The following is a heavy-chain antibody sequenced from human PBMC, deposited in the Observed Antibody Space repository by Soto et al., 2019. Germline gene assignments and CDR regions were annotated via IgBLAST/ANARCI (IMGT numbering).Heavy chain of an antibody. CDR1: GFTFSSFA. CDR3: AKARYSSGWNYFDY. D-gene: IGHD6-19*01. J-gene: IGHJ4*02. Sequence: PGGSLRLSCAASGFTFSSFAMSWVRQAPGKGLEWVSAISGSGGSTYYADSVKGRFTISRDISKNTLYLQLNSLRAEDSAVYYCAKARYSSGWNYFDYWGQGTLVTVSS. V-gene: IGHV3-23*01. CDR2: ISGSGGST.